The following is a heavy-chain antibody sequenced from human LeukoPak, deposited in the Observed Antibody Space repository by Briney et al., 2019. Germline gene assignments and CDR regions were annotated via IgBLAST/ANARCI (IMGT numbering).Heavy chain of an antibody. CDR2: ISGSGGST. CDR3: AKDWGVGYYYDSTG. D-gene: IGHD3-22*01. CDR1: GFIFSNHG. J-gene: IGHJ4*02. V-gene: IGHV3-23*01. Sequence: PGGSLRLSCAASGFIFSNHGMNWVRQAPGKGLEWVSAISGSGGSTYYADSVKGRFTISRDNSKNTLYLQMNSLRAEDTAVYYCAKDWGVGYYYDSTGWGQGTLVTVSS.